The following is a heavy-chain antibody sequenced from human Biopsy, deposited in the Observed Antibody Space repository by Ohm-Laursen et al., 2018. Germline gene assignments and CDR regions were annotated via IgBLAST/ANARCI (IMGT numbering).Heavy chain of an antibody. Sequence: ASRNGSCKASSYTFTDYNIHWMRQAPGQGLESLGYINCKTGATNYAQKFQGTVTMTRDTSISTAYLALGSLRSADTAIYYCARDPLNGHKHFDYWGQGTLVTVSS. V-gene: IGHV1-2*02. CDR3: ARDPLNGHKHFDY. CDR1: SYTFTDYN. J-gene: IGHJ4*02. D-gene: IGHD2-8*01. CDR2: INCKTGAT.